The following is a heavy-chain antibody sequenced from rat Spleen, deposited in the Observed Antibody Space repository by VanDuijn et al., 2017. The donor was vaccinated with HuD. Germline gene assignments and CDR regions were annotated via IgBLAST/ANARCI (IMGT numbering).Heavy chain of an antibody. D-gene: IGHD1-9*01. CDR2: ISYDESST. V-gene: IGHV5-46*01. Sequence: EVQLVESGGGLVQPGRSMRLSCAASGFTFSSFPMAWVRQAPTKGLEWVATISYDESSTYYRDSVKGRFTISTDNAKSTLSLQMDSLRSEDTATYYCARRHYGYTDYFDYWGQGVMVTVSS. CDR3: ARRHYGYTDYFDY. J-gene: IGHJ2*01. CDR1: GFTFSSFP.